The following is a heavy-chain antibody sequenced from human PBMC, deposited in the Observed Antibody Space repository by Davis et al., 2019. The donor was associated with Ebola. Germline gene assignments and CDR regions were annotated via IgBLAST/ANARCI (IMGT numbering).Heavy chain of an antibody. CDR2: ISYDGSNK. CDR1: GFTFSSYG. D-gene: IGHD3-10*01. V-gene: IGHV3-30*18. J-gene: IGHJ6*02. Sequence: GGSLRLSCAASGFTFSSYGMHWVRQAPGKGLEWVAVISYDGSNKYSADSVKGRFTISRDNSKNTLYLQMNSLRAEDTAVYYCAKDYLFYGSGSYYMVDGMDVWGQGTTVTVSS. CDR3: AKDYLFYGSGSYYMVDGMDV.